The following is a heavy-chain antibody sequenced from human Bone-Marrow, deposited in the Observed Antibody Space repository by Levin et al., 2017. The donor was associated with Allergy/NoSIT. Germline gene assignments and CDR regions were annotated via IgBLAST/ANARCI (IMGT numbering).Heavy chain of an antibody. D-gene: IGHD5-18*01. J-gene: IGHJ4*02. CDR3: AKVLRIQLWHITPYFVY. Sequence: ETLSLTCAASGFTFSSYDMSWVRQAPGKGLEWVSAISGSGGSTYYADSVKGRPTTSRDNSKNTLYLQMNSLRAEDTAVDYCAKVLRIQLWHITPYFVYWGQGTLVTVSA. CDR2: ISGSGGST. CDR1: GFTFSSYD. V-gene: IGHV3-23*01.